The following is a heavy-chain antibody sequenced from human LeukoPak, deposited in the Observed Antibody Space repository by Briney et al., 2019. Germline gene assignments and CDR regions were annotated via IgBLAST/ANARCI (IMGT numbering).Heavy chain of an antibody. CDR3: ARDQGLTGYFDY. J-gene: IGHJ4*02. CDR1: GFTFSSYA. V-gene: IGHV1-46*01. CDR2: INPSGGST. Sequence: GGSLRLSCAASGFTFSSYAMHWVRQAPGQGLEWMGIINPSGGSTNYAQKFQGRVTMTRDTSTSTVYMELSSLRSEDTAVYYCARDQGLTGYFDYWGQGSLVTVSS. D-gene: IGHD3-9*01.